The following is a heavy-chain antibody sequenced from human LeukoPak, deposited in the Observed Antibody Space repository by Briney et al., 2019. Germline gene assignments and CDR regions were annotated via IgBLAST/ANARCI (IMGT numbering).Heavy chain of an antibody. Sequence: GGSLRLSCAASGITFNNYWLDWVRQAPGKGLVWVSRIDTDGSGTIYADSVKGRFTISRDNAKNTLYLQMTSLRAEDTAVYYCARGGFSSGLDYWGQGILVTVSS. J-gene: IGHJ4*02. D-gene: IGHD6-19*01. CDR1: GITFNNYW. V-gene: IGHV3-74*01. CDR2: IDTDGSGT. CDR3: ARGGFSSGLDY.